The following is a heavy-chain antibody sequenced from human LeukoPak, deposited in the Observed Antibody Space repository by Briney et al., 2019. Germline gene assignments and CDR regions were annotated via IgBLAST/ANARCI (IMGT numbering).Heavy chain of an antibody. Sequence: ASVKVSCKASGYTFTSYYMHWVRQAPGQGLEWMGIINPNGGSTNYAQKFQGRVTMTRDMSTSTVYMELRSLKSEDTAVYYCARVVPGPYNKFEPWGQGTQVIVSS. J-gene: IGHJ5*02. CDR3: ARVVPGPYNKFEP. CDR1: GYTFTSYY. CDR2: INPNGGST. V-gene: IGHV1-46*01. D-gene: IGHD1-1*01.